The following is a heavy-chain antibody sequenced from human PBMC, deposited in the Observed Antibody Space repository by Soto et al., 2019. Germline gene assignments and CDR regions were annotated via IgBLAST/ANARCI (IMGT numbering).Heavy chain of an antibody. Sequence: QVQLQESGAGLVKPSQTLSLTCTVSGGSISSGGYYWSWIRQHPGKGLEWIGYIYYSGSTYYNPSLKSRVTISVDTSKNQFSLKLSSVTAADTAVYYCARDWGIQPPDGMDAWGQGTTVTVSS. CDR3: ARDWGIQPPDGMDA. CDR2: IYYSGST. CDR1: GGSISSGGYY. D-gene: IGHD5-18*01. J-gene: IGHJ6*02. V-gene: IGHV4-31*03.